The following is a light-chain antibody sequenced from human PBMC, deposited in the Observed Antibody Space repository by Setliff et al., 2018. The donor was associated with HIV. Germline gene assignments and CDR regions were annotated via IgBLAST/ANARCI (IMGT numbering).Light chain of an antibody. Sequence: QSVLTQPASVSGSPGQSSTISCTGTRSDIGTYDLVSWYRQYPGKAPKLIIYEVNRRPAGVSDRLSGSKSGNTASLTISGFRAEDEATYYCCSYTSSTTYVFGTGTKVTVL. CDR3: CSYTSSTTYV. J-gene: IGLJ1*01. CDR2: EVN. V-gene: IGLV2-23*02. CDR1: RSDIGTYDL.